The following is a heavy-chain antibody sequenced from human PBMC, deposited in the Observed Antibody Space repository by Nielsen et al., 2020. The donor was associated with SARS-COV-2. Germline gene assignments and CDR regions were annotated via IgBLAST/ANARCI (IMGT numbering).Heavy chain of an antibody. CDR1: GFTFSSYA. V-gene: IGHV3-23*01. J-gene: IGHJ4*02. CDR2: ISGSGGST. D-gene: IGHD1-26*01. CDR3: ASDGSGSYFDY. Sequence: GGSLRLSCAASGFTFSSYAMSWVRQAPGKGLEWVSAISGSGGSTYYADSVKGRFTISRDNPKNTLYLQMNSLRAEDTAVYYCASDGSGSYFDYWGQGTLVTVSS.